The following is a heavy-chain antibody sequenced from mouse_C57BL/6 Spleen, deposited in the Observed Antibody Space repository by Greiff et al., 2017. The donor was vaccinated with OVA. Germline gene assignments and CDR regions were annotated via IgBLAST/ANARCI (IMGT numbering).Heavy chain of an antibody. CDR1: GYAFSSSW. J-gene: IGHJ1*03. CDR3: ARGGITTVVPDWYCDV. CDR2: IYPGDGAT. Sequence: QVQLKESGPELVKPGASVKISCKASGYAFSSSWMNWVQQRPGKGLEWIGRIYPGDGATNYNGKFKGKATLTADKSCSTAYMQLSSLTSEDSAVYFCARGGITTVVPDWYCDVWGTGTTVTVSS. V-gene: IGHV1-82*01. D-gene: IGHD1-1*01.